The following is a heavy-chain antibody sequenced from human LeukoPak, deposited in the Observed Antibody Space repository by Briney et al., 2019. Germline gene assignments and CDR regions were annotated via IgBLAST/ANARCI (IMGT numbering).Heavy chain of an antibody. D-gene: IGHD3-22*01. CDR2: MYHSGNT. CDR3: AGTLSDSSPVAT. J-gene: IGHJ4*02. Sequence: SETLSLTCNVSGYSLSSGFYWGWIRQPPGKGLEWIVSMYHSGNTIYNPSLKSRVTISIDTSKNHYSLKLRSVTAADTAVYYCAGTLSDSSPVATWGQGTLVTVSS. CDR1: GYSLSSGFY. V-gene: IGHV4-38-2*02.